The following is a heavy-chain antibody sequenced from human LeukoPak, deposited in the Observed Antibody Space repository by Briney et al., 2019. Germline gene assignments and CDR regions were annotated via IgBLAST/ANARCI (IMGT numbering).Heavy chain of an antibody. J-gene: IGHJ4*02. V-gene: IGHV3-72*01. D-gene: IGHD3-22*01. CDR2: TRNKANSYTT. Sequence: PGGSLRLSCAASGLTFSDHYMDWVRQAPGKGLEWVGRTRNKANSYTTEYAASVKGRFTISRDDSKNSLYLQMNSLKTEDTAVYYCARIHPYDSSGFHYWGQGTLVTVSS. CDR3: ARIHPYDSSGFHY. CDR1: GLTFSDHY.